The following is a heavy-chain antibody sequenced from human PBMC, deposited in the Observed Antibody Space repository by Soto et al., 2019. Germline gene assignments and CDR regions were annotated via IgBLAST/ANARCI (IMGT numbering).Heavy chain of an antibody. J-gene: IGHJ4*02. V-gene: IGHV3-23*01. D-gene: IGHD3-22*01. CDR2: ISGVDGRT. Sequence: VGSLRLSCAASGFTFSSYAMSWVRQAPGKGLEWVSSISGVDGRTYYAESVKGRFTISRDNSKKMLYLSMSSLRAEDTAVYYCAKDDAGYHSYCDQWGQGTLVTVSS. CDR1: GFTFSSYA. CDR3: AKDDAGYHSYCDQ.